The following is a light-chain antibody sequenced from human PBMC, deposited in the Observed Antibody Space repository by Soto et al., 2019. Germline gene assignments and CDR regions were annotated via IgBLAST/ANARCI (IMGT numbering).Light chain of an antibody. CDR1: QGISSY. CDR3: QQSYSSPTT. Sequence: DIQLTQSPSFLSASVGDRVTITCRASQGISSYLAWYQQKPGNAPKLLIFAASSLQSGVPSRFSGSRSGPDFTLTISSLQPEDFATYYCQQSYSSPTTVGQGTKVDSK. CDR2: AAS. V-gene: IGKV1-39*01. J-gene: IGKJ1*01.